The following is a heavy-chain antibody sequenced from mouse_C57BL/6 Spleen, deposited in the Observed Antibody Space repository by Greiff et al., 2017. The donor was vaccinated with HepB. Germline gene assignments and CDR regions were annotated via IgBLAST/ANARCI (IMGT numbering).Heavy chain of an antibody. CDR2: IDPSDSYT. J-gene: IGHJ2*01. D-gene: IGHD1-1*02. V-gene: IGHV1-69*01. CDR1: GYTFTSYW. Sequence: QVQLQQPGAELVMPGASVKLSCKASGYTFTSYWMHWVKQRPGQGLEWIGEIDPSDSYTNYNQKFKGKSTLTVDNSSSTAYMQLSSLTSEDSAVYYCARSGWYDYRGQGTTLTVSS. CDR3: ARSGWYDY.